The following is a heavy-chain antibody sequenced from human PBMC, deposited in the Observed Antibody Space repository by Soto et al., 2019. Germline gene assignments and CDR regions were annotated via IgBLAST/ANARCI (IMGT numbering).Heavy chain of an antibody. CDR3: ARGRGEFDA. Sequence: LSLTCAVYGASLSDNYCNWLRQPPGKGLEWIGEINHSGNTNYNPSLRSRVTISIDTSKNQLSLNLRSVSAADTAVYYCARGRGEFDAWGRGTPVTVSS. J-gene: IGHJ5*02. CDR2: INHSGNT. D-gene: IGHD2-21*01. V-gene: IGHV4-34*01. CDR1: GASLSDNY.